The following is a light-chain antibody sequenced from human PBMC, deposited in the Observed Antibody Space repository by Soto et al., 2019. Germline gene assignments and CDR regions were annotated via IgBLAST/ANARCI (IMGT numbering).Light chain of an antibody. CDR2: SAS. CDR3: QQYGSSPET. J-gene: IGKJ1*01. V-gene: IGKV3-20*01. CDR1: QSVNSNY. Sequence: EIVLTQSPGTLSLSPGERATLSCRASQSVNSNYLAWYQQKPGQAPRLLIYSASFRATGIPDRFSGSGSGTDFTLTISRLEPEDFAVYYCQQYGSSPETFGQGTKVEIK.